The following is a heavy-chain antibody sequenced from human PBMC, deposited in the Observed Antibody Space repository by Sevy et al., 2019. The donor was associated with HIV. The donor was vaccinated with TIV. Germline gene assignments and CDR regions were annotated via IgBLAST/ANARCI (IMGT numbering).Heavy chain of an antibody. D-gene: IGHD3-10*01. V-gene: IGHV3-21*01. CDR2: ISSSSSYI. J-gene: IGHJ6*02. CDR1: GFTFSSYS. Sequence: GGSLRLSCAASGFTFSSYSMNWVRQAPGKALEWVSSISSSSSYIYYADSVKGRFTISRDNARNSLYLQMNTLRAEDTAVYYCARDNYYGSGSSYYYYCGMDVWGQGTTVTVSS. CDR3: ARDNYYGSGSSYYYYCGMDV.